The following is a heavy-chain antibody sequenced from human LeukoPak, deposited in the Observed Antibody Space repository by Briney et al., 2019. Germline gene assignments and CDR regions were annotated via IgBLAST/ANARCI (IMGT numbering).Heavy chain of an antibody. Sequence: GGSLRLSCVASGFTFNTYNMNWVRQAPGKGLEWVSCISSSGATILSADSAKGRFTISRDNAKNSLFLQMNSLRDEDTAVYYCAKEAAAADFDYWGQGTLVTVSP. CDR3: AKEAAAADFDY. CDR1: GFTFNTYN. CDR2: ISSSGATI. V-gene: IGHV3-48*02. D-gene: IGHD6-13*01. J-gene: IGHJ4*02.